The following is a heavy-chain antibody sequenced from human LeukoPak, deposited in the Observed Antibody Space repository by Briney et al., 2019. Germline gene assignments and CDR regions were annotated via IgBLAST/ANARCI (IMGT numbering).Heavy chain of an antibody. CDR2: IGNTET. D-gene: IGHD2-21*01. J-gene: IGHJ4*02. CDR1: GFPFETNA. Sequence: PGGSLRLSCATSGFPFETNAMSWVRQAPGKGLELVATIGNTETFYADSVTGRFTISRDNSKNTVNLQMNRLRVEDTAIYYCAKVWVQFNRVFDCFDSWGQGTLVTVSS. CDR3: AKVWVQFNRVFDCFDS. V-gene: IGHV3-23*01.